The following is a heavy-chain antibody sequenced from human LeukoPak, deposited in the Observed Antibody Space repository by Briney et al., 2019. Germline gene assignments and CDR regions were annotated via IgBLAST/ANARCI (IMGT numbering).Heavy chain of an antibody. V-gene: IGHV4-30-4*01. CDR3: ARDREKAFDI. CDR2: IYYSGST. CDR1: GGSISSYY. Sequence: SETLSLTCTVSGGSISSYYWSWIRQPPGKGLEWIGYIYYSGSTYYNPSLKSRVTISVDTSKNQFSLKLSSVTAADTAVYYCARDREKAFDIWGQGTMVTVSS. J-gene: IGHJ3*02.